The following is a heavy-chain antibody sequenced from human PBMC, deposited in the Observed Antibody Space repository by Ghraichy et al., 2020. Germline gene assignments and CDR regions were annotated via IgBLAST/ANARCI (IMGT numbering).Heavy chain of an antibody. Sequence: GGSLRLSCAASGFTFSRYGLHWVRQAPGKGLEWVAVISYDGNNKYHADSVKGRFTISRDNSKNTLYLQMNSLRGEDTAVYYCAKERDTSGYYSFRGDYYGMDVRGQGTTVTVSS. CDR2: ISYDGNNK. CDR3: AKERDTSGYYSFRGDYYGMDV. V-gene: IGHV3-30*18. CDR1: GFTFSRYG. D-gene: IGHD3-22*01. J-gene: IGHJ6*02.